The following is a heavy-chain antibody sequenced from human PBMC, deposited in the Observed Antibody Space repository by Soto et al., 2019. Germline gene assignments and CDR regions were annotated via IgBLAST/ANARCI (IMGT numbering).Heavy chain of an antibody. D-gene: IGHD6-6*01. V-gene: IGHV5-51*01. J-gene: IGHJ4*02. CDR3: ASLASRIAARPDY. Sequence: PGESLKISCKGSGYSFTSYWIGWVRQMPGKGLEWMGIIYPGDSDTRYSPSFQGQVTIAAEKSISTAYLQWSSLKAPNPALSHCASLASRIAARPDYCGQGTLVTVSS. CDR2: IYPGDSDT. CDR1: GYSFTSYW.